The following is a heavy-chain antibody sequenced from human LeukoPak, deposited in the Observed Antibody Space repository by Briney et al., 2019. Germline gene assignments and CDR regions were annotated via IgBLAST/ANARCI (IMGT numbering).Heavy chain of an antibody. J-gene: IGHJ4*02. CDR1: GGSICIYH. Sequence: SSETLSLTCTVSGGSICIYHGSWIRQPAGRGLEWLGQIHTSGSTNYNPPLKSRVTMSIDTTEDQVSLTIRSVTAADTAFYYCARRDISSGWSFDYWGQGTLVTVSS. V-gene: IGHV4-4*07. D-gene: IGHD6-19*01. CDR2: IHTSGST. CDR3: ARRDISSGWSFDY.